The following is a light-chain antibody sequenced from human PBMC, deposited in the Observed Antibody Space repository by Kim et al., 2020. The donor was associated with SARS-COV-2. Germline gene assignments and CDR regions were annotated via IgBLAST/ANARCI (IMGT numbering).Light chain of an antibody. CDR3: AAWDDSLNDYI. V-gene: IGLV1-44*01. CDR2: SNN. Sequence: GRRLSTARSASTANIVSNTVNWYQRRQGTAPKRLIHSNNEPPSAVPDRFSGSESGTSASLAISGLQSDDEADYSCAAWDDSLNDYIFGTGTKVTFL. J-gene: IGLJ1*01. CDR1: TANIVSNT.